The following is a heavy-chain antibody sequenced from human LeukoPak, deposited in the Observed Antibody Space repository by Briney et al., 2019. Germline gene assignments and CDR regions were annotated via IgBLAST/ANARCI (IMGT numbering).Heavy chain of an antibody. Sequence: GGSLRLSCAASGFTVSSNYMSWVRQAPGKGLEWVSVIYSGGSIYYADSVKGRFTISRDNSRNTLYLQMNSLRAEDTAVYYCGVNSDYWGQGTLVTVSS. CDR1: GFTVSSNY. V-gene: IGHV3-53*01. CDR3: GVNSDY. D-gene: IGHD4-23*01. J-gene: IGHJ4*02. CDR2: IYSGGSI.